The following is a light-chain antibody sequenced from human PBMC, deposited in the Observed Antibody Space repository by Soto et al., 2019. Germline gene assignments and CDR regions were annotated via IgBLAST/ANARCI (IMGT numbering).Light chain of an antibody. J-gene: IGLJ1*01. CDR2: DVT. CDR1: SSDVGRYNY. CDR3: SSYTTSSTYV. V-gene: IGLV2-14*01. Sequence: QSALTQPASVSGSPGQSITISCTGTSSDVGRYNYVSWYQQHPGKAPKLLIYDVTNRPSGVSNRFSDSKSGNTASLTISGLQAEDEADFYCSSYTTSSTYVFGTGTKLTLL.